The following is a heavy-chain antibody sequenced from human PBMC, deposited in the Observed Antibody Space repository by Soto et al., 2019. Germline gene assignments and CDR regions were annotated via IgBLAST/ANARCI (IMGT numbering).Heavy chain of an antibody. J-gene: IGHJ4*02. CDR3: ARPATARTGDY. CDR1: GFTFSSYW. V-gene: IGHV3-7*01. Sequence: EVQLVESGGGLVLPGGSLRLSCAASGFTFSSYWMSWVRQTPGQGLEWVGNIKPDGSDKYYVDSVRGRCTISRDNADNSLDLQMNSQQAEDAAGYSCARPATARTGDYWGPGALVTVSS. CDR2: IKPDGSDK.